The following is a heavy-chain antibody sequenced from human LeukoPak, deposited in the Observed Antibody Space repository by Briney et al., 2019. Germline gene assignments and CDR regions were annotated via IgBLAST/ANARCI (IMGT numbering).Heavy chain of an antibody. J-gene: IGHJ4*02. V-gene: IGHV3-53*01. D-gene: IGHD1-14*01. CDR1: GFTVITND. CDR2: LHSDGNT. CDR3: ARGVEPLAANTLAY. Sequence: PGGSLRLSCAASGFTVITNDMTWVRQAPGKGLEWVSVLHSDGNTKYAVSVQGRFTLSRANSKNTLYLAMNSLSPDDTAVYYCARGVEPLAANTLAYWGQGTLVTVSS.